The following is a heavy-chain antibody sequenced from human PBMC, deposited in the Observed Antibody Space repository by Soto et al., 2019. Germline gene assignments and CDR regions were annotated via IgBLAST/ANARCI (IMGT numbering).Heavy chain of an antibody. CDR3: ARDGWSRWYKFHY. Sequence: QVQLVESGGGVVQPGRSLRLSCAASGFTFSSYAMHLVRQAPGKGLEWVAVISYDGSNKYYADSVKGRFTISRDNSKNTLYLQMNSLRAEDTAVYYFARDGWSRWYKFHYWGQGTLVTVSS. V-gene: IGHV3-30-3*01. CDR2: ISYDGSNK. CDR1: GFTFSSYA. D-gene: IGHD6-13*01. J-gene: IGHJ4*02.